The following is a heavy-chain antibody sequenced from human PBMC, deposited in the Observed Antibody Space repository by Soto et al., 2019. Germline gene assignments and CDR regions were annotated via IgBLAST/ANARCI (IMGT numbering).Heavy chain of an antibody. D-gene: IGHD1-26*01. V-gene: IGHV4-4*02. Sequence: QVQLQESGPGLVKPSGTLSLTCAVSGDSVFDGRWWSWVRLPPGKGLEWIGETHHNGGTNYNPSLKSRVTISVDKSNNHFSLNLTSVTAADTAVYYCAREGGYRLEYWGQGTLVTVSS. CDR3: AREGGYRLEY. J-gene: IGHJ4*02. CDR2: THHNGGT. CDR1: GDSVFDGRW.